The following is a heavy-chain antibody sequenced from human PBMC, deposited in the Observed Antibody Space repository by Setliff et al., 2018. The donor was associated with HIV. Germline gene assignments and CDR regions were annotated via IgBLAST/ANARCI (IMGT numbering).Heavy chain of an antibody. Sequence: SVKVSCKASRSTFNSHTINWVRQAPGQGLDWMGRIIPILGVANYAQRFQGKVTITADKSTSTAYMGLTSLRFDDTAMYYCVRGVQSPPHYSYYYMDVWGEGTMGTVSS. CDR1: RSTFNSHT. CDR2: IIPILGVA. CDR3: VRGVQSPPHYSYYYMDV. J-gene: IGHJ6*03. V-gene: IGHV1-69*02. D-gene: IGHD3-3*01.